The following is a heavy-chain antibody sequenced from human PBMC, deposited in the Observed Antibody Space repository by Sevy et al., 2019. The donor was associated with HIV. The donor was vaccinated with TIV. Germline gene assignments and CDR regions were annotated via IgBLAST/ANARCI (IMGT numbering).Heavy chain of an antibody. CDR3: AKDYYDSSGYDDYFDY. CDR2: ISGSGGST. V-gene: IGHV3-23*01. D-gene: IGHD3-22*01. J-gene: IGHJ4*02. CDR1: GFTFSSYA. Sequence: GGSLRLSCAASGFTFSSYAMSWVRQAPGKGLEWVSAISGSGGSTYYADSVKGRFTISRDNSKNTLYLQMSSLRAEDTAVYYCAKDYYDSSGYDDYFDYWDQGTLVTVSS.